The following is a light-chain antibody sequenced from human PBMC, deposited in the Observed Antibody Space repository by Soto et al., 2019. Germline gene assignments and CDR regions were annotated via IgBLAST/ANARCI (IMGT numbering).Light chain of an antibody. J-gene: IGKJ2*01. Sequence: DIQMTQSPSSLSASVGDRVTITCRASQSISSYLNWYQQKPGKAPKLLIYAASSLQSGVPSRFTGSGSGTEFTLTISSLQPDDFATYYCQQSYSTPPYTFGQGTKVDI. CDR2: AAS. CDR1: QSISSY. CDR3: QQSYSTPPYT. V-gene: IGKV1-39*01.